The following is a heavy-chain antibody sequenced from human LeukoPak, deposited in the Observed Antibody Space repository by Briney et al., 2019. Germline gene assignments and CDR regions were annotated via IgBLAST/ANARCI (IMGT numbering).Heavy chain of an antibody. CDR3: ARWAAAIGIDWFDP. J-gene: IGHJ5*02. V-gene: IGHV3-48*03. Sequence: GGSLRLSCAASGFTFSSYEMNWVRQAPGKGLEWVSYISSSGSTIYYADSVKGRFTISRDNAKNSLYLQMNSLRAEDTAVYYCARWAAAIGIDWFDPWGQGTLATVSS. CDR2: ISSSGSTI. D-gene: IGHD2-2*01. CDR1: GFTFSSYE.